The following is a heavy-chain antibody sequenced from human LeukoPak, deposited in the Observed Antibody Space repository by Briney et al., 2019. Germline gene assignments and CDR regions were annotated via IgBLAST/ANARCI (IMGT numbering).Heavy chain of an antibody. V-gene: IGHV3-33*08. CDR3: ARGWASSRRKAFDI. CDR2: TFFDGRDQ. CDR1: GLIFSDHA. D-gene: IGHD3-16*01. J-gene: IGHJ3*02. Sequence: GGSLRLSCTASGLIFSDHAMHWVRQAPGKGLDWVAVTFFDGRDQFYADSVKGRFTISRGNAKNSLYLQMNSLRVEDTAVYYCARGWASSRRKAFDIWGQGTMVTVSS.